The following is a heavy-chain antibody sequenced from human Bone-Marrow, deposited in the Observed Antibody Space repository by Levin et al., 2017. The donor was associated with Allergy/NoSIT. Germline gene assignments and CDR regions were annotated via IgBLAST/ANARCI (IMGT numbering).Heavy chain of an antibody. CDR1: GFIFSSYA. D-gene: IGHD1-14*01. CDR3: ARGGVNRENDAFDV. Sequence: QTGGSLRLSCAGSGFIFSSYAIHWVRQAPGKGLEWVSTFSYDGIKIDYSDSAKGRFTISRDYSTDTLYLQMNSLRPEDTAVYFCARGGVNRENDAFDVWGQGTTVTVSS. J-gene: IGHJ3*01. V-gene: IGHV3-30*03. CDR2: FSYDGIKI.